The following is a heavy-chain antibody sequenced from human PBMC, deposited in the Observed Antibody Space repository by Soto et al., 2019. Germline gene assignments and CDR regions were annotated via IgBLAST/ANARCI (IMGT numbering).Heavy chain of an antibody. CDR2: IYYSGST. CDR1: GGSISSSSYY. CDR3: ARQWSPRRSVAGGVDY. V-gene: IGHV4-39*01. D-gene: IGHD6-19*01. Sequence: QLQLQESGPGLVKPSETLSLTCTVSGGSISSSSYYWGWIRQSPGKGLEWIANIYYSGSTYYNPSPESRVTISVDLSKNEFSMKLSSVTAADTAVYYCARQWSPRRSVAGGVDYWGQGALVAVSS. J-gene: IGHJ4*02.